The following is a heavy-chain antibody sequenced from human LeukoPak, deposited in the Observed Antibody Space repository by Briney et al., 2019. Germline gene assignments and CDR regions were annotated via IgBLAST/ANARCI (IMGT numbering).Heavy chain of an antibody. D-gene: IGHD3-16*02. CDR3: ARDTYRFFDS. CDR2: INLDGSEI. J-gene: IGHJ4*02. Sequence: GGSLRLSCEASGFVFGHSWMSWVRQAPGKGLEWVANINLDGSEINYLDSLTGRLTISRDNAKNSLYLQMISLRAEDTAVYYCARDTYRFFDSWGQGTLVTVSS. CDR1: GFVFGHSW. V-gene: IGHV3-7*01.